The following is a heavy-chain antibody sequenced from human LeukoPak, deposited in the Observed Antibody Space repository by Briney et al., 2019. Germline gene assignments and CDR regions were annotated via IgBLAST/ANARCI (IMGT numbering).Heavy chain of an antibody. D-gene: IGHD2-15*01. J-gene: IGHJ6*03. CDR3: ARGVRLLDRKYYYYYFYMDV. CDR2: INHYGRT. CDR1: GESFSTYY. Sequence: SETLSLTCAVCGESFSTYYWTWIRQSPGKGLEWIGEINHYGRTNYNPSLKSRVTISADTSKNQFSLRLNSVTAADTSVYYCARGVRLLDRKYYYYYFYMDVWGKGTTVTVSS. V-gene: IGHV4-34*01.